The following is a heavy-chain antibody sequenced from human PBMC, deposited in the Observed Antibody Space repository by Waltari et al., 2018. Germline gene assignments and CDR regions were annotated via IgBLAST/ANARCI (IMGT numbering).Heavy chain of an antibody. CDR2: VNQSGHT. V-gene: IGHV4-34*01. CDR1: GGSFTGHY. CDR3: ARGRGWGDLVAGDYYYGMDV. Sequence: QLHLQQCGAGLLRPSETLSLTCGVDGGSFTGHYWSWIRQTPGKGLEWIGEVNQSGHTNYNPALTSRVTISVDTSKSQFFLTLISVTAADTAVYYCARGRGWGDLVAGDYYYGMDVWGQGTTVTVSS. D-gene: IGHD6-19*01. J-gene: IGHJ6*02.